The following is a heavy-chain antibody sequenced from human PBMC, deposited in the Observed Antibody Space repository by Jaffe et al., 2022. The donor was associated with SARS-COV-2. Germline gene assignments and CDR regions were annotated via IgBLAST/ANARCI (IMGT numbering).Heavy chain of an antibody. CDR3: ARAIRGQGKYYMDV. V-gene: IGHV2-70*01. CDR1: GFSLSTSGMC. CDR2: IDWDDNK. Sequence: QVTLRESGPALVKPTQTLTLTCTFSGFSLSTSGMCVNWIRQPPGKALEWLALIDWDDNKYYNTSLKTRLTISKDTSKNQVVLTVINMDPVDTATYHCARAIRGQGKYYMDVWGKGTTVTVSS. J-gene: IGHJ6*03. D-gene: IGHD5-12*01.